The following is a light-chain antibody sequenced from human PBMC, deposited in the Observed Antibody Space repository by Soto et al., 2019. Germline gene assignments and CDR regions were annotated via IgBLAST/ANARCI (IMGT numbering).Light chain of an antibody. V-gene: IGKV3-15*01. CDR3: LHYKDWPRWT. CDR2: GAS. CDR1: QSVGNT. Sequence: EIVLTQSPATLSVSPGERATLSCRASQSVGNTLAWYQQQPGQTPRLLIYGASTTATGIPARFSGSGSGTEFTLTIESLQSEDFAVYYCLHYKDWPRWTFGQGTTGDIK. J-gene: IGKJ1*01.